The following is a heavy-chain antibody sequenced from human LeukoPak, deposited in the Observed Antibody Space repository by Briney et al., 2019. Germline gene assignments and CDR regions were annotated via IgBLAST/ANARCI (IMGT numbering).Heavy chain of an antibody. D-gene: IGHD1-26*01. J-gene: IGHJ4*02. V-gene: IGHV3-74*01. Sequence: GLSLTLSCAACGFTFISYLMHEVRQAPGKVLVWVSRGNTYGRSTSYSYSVKGLFTISRDNPKNKLYLQMDSLRAEDTAVYYCAREGRIMGPTIDYWGQGALVTVSS. CDR2: GNTYGRST. CDR3: AREGRIMGPTIDY. CDR1: GFTFISYL.